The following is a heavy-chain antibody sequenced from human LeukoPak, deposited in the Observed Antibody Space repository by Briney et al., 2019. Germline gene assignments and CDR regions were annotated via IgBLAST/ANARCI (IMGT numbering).Heavy chain of an antibody. D-gene: IGHD1-7*01. CDR3: ASTWNYLYFDY. CDR1: GCTFSSYW. J-gene: IGHJ4*02. V-gene: IGHV3-7*01. Sequence: GGSLRLSCAGSGCTFSSYWMSWVRQAPGKGLQWVASIKRDGSEEYYVDSVKGRFTISRDNAKNSVYLQMNSLRAEDTAVYYCASTWNYLYFDYWGQGTLVTVSS. CDR2: IKRDGSEE.